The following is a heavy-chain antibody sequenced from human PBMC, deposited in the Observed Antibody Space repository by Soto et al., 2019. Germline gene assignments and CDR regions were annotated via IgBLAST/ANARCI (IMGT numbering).Heavy chain of an antibody. V-gene: IGHV4-39*01. D-gene: IGHD3-10*01. CDR1: GGSISSSSYY. J-gene: IGHJ5*02. CDR2: IYYSGST. Sequence: SETLSLTCTVSGGSISSSSYYWGWIRQPPGKGLEWIGSIYYSGSTYYNPSLKSRVTISVDTSKNQFSLKLSSVTAAATAAYYCARLRGRMGRGVIINWFDPWGQGTLVTVSS. CDR3: ARLRGRMGRGVIINWFDP.